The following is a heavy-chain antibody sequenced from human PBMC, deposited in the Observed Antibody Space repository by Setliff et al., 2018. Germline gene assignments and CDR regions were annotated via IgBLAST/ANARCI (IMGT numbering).Heavy chain of an antibody. J-gene: IGHJ4*02. V-gene: IGHV4-39*07. CDR2: IYHSGST. Sequence: SETLSLTCTVSGGSISSSSYYWGWIRQPPGKGLEWIGSIYHSGSTYYNPSLKSRVTISVDTSKNQFSLKLSSVTAADTAVYYCARGGYYYIRSYFDYWGQGTLVTVSS. D-gene: IGHD3-22*01. CDR3: ARGGYYYIRSYFDY. CDR1: GGSISSSSYY.